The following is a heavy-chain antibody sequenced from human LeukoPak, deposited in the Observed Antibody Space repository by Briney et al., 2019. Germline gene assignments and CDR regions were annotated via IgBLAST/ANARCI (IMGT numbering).Heavy chain of an antibody. CDR1: GGSISSYY. V-gene: IGHV4-59*08. CDR3: ARHEVDYGDYYFDY. Sequence: PSETLSLTCTVSGGSISSYYWSWIRQPPGKGLEWIGYFYYSGSTNYNPSLKSRVTISVDTSKNQFSLKLSSVTAADTAVYYCARHEVDYGDYYFDYWGQGTLVTVSS. CDR2: FYYSGST. D-gene: IGHD4-17*01. J-gene: IGHJ4*02.